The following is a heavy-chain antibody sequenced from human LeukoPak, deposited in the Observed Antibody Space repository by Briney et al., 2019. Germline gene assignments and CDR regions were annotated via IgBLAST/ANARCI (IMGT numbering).Heavy chain of an antibody. V-gene: IGHV1-2*06. J-gene: IGHJ6*03. CDR3: ARPLGYCSSNSCYLAV. D-gene: IGHD2-2*01. Sequence: SVKVSCKASGYTFTGYYMHWVRQAPGQGLEWMGRINVNSGGTNYAQKFQGRVTMTRDTSISTAYMELRRLRSDDTAVYYCARPLGYCSSNSCYLAVWGKGTTVTVSS. CDR2: INVNSGGT. CDR1: GYTFTGYY.